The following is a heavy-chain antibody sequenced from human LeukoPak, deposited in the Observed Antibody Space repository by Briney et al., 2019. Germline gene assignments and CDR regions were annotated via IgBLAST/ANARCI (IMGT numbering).Heavy chain of an antibody. CDR1: GYTFTTYG. D-gene: IGHD6-6*01. J-gene: IGHJ6*02. CDR3: ARGRYSSSINSMDV. Sequence: SVKVSCKASGYTFTTYGISWVRQAPGQGLEWMGGIIPIFGTANYAQKFQGRVTITADESTSTAYMELSSLRSEDTAVYYCARGRYSSSINSMDVWGQGTTVTVSS. CDR2: IIPIFGTA. V-gene: IGHV1-69*13.